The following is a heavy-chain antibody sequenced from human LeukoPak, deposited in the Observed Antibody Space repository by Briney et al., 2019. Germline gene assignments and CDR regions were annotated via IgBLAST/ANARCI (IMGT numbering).Heavy chain of an antibody. CDR1: GGTFSSYA. CDR2: IIPIFGTA. V-gene: IGHV1-69*05. D-gene: IGHD3-22*01. Sequence: GASVKVSCKASGGTFSSYAISWVRQAPGQGLEWMGGIIPIFGTANYAQKFQGRVTITTDESTSTAYMELSSLRSEDTAVYYCARVRNLVDSSGYYSSYYYYMDVWGKGTTVTVSS. CDR3: ARVRNLVDSSGYYSSYYYYMDV. J-gene: IGHJ6*03.